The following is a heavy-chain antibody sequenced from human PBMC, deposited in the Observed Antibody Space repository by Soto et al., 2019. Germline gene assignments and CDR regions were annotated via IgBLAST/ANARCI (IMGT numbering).Heavy chain of an antibody. V-gene: IGHV4-4*02. CDR1: SGSISSSNW. CDR3: AREIKAVAGRFPYYYYYYMDV. J-gene: IGHJ6*03. D-gene: IGHD6-19*01. CDR2: IYHSGST. Sequence: QVQLQESGPGLVKPSGTLSLTCAASSGSISSSNWWSWVRQPPGKGLEWIGEIYHSGSTNYNPSLKSRVTISVDKSKNQFSLKLSSVTAADTAVYYCAREIKAVAGRFPYYYYYYMDVWGKGTTVTVSS.